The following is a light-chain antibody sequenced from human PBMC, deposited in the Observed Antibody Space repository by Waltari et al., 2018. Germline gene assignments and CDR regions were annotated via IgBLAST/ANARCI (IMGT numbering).Light chain of an antibody. CDR2: YDD. J-gene: IGLJ6*01. V-gene: IGLV1-36*01. CDR1: SSNIGNHA. CDR3: ATWDDSLNVFV. Sequence: QSVLTQPPSVSEAPRQRVVISCSGSSSNIGNHAVTWYQHLPGKAPKLLMYYDDLLPSGVSDRFSGSKSGTSASLAISGLQSEDEADYYCATWDDSLNVFVFGSGTKVTVL.